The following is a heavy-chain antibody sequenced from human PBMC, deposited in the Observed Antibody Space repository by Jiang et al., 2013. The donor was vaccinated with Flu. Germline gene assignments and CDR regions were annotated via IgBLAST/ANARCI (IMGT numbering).Heavy chain of an antibody. Sequence: VKKPGASVKVSCKASGYTFTDYYIHWVRQAPGQGLEWMGWINPNSGGTNYAQKFQGRVTMTRDTSISTVYMELSSLRSDDTAVYYCGRDRESSGYYSWDYYYGMDVWGQGTTVTVSS. V-gene: IGHV1-2*02. D-gene: IGHD3-22*01. CDR3: GRDRESSGYYSWDYYYGMDV. J-gene: IGHJ6*02. CDR2: INPNSGGT. CDR1: GYTFTDYY.